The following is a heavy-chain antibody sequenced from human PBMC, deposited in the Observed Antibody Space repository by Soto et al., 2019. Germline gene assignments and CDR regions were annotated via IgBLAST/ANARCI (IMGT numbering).Heavy chain of an antibody. J-gene: IGHJ4*02. CDR2: VFYSGST. V-gene: IGHV4-30-4*01. D-gene: IGHD2-2*01. CDR3: AREGFYDRKIDY. CDR1: GGSINSGDYY. Sequence: SETLSLTCTVSGGSINSGDYYWSWIRQPPGKGLEWIGYVFYSGSTYYNPSLQSRVSISIDTSKNQFSLKLTSVTAADTAVYYCAREGFYDRKIDYWGQGILVTVPS.